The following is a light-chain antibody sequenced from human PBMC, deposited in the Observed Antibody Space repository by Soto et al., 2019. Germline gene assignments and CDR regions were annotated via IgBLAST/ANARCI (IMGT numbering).Light chain of an antibody. V-gene: IGLV4-69*01. J-gene: IGLJ1*01. Sequence: QAVVTQSPSASASLGASVKLTCTLSSGHSSYAIAWHQQQPEKGPRYLMRVNSDGSHTKGDGIPDRFSGSSSGAERYLTISSLQSEDEADYYCQTWGSGMKVFGTGTKVTVL. CDR1: SGHSSYA. CDR3: QTWGSGMKV. CDR2: VNSDGSH.